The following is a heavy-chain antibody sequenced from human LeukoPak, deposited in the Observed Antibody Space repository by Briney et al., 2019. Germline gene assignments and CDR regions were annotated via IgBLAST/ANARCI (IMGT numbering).Heavy chain of an antibody. CDR3: ARVVRYYDILTGRDAFDI. Sequence: GASVKVSCKASGYTFTGYYSHWVRQAPGQGLEWMGWINTNSGGTNYAQKFQGRVTMTRDTSITTAYMELSRLRSDDTAVYYCARVVRYYDILTGRDAFDIWGQGTMVTVSS. D-gene: IGHD3-9*01. V-gene: IGHV1-2*02. CDR1: GYTFTGYY. CDR2: INTNSGGT. J-gene: IGHJ3*02.